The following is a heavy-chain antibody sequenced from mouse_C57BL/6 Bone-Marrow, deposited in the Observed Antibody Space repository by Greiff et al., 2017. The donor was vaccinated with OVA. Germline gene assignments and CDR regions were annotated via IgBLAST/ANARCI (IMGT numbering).Heavy chain of an antibody. CDR3: YFYDSRLYARDH. CDR2: IYPGNSDT. CDR1: GYTFTSYW. V-gene: IGHV1-5*01. Sequence: EVQLQQSGTVLARPGASVKMSCKTSGYTFTSYWMHWVKQRPGQGLEWIGAIYPGNSDTSYNQKFKGKAKLTAVTSASTAYMELSSLTNEDSAVFYCYFYDSRLYARDHWCQGTSVRLPS. D-gene: IGHD1-1*01. J-gene: IGHJ4*01.